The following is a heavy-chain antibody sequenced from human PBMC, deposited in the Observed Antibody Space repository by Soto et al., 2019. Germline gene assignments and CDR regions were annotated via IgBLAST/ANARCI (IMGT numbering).Heavy chain of an antibody. CDR1: GYTFTSYY. J-gene: IGHJ4*02. CDR2: INPSGGST. CDR3: ARDHYYDSSGYYGIDY. Sequence: ASVKVSCKASGYTFTSYYMHWVGQAPGQGLEWMGIINPSGGSTSYAQKFQGRVTMTRDTSTSTVYMELSSLRSEDTAVYYCARDHYYDSSGYYGIDYWGQGTLVTVSS. V-gene: IGHV1-46*01. D-gene: IGHD3-22*01.